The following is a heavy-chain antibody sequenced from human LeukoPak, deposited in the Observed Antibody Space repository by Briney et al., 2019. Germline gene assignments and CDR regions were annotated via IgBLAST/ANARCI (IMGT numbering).Heavy chain of an antibody. D-gene: IGHD5-18*01. CDR1: GFTFSSYG. J-gene: IGHJ4*02. CDR3: AKTPSGRGYSYGWEGYYFDY. Sequence: GGSLRLSCAASGFTFSSYGMHWVRQAPGKGLEWVAVISYDGSNKYYADSVKGRFTISRDNSKNTLYLQMNSLRAEDTAVYYCAKTPSGRGYSYGWEGYYFDYWGQGTLVTVPS. V-gene: IGHV3-30*18. CDR2: ISYDGSNK.